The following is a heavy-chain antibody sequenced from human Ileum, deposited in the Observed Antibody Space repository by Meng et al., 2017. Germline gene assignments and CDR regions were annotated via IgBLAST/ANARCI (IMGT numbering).Heavy chain of an antibody. D-gene: IGHD7-27*01. CDR2: ICYSGNT. J-gene: IGHJ4*02. CDR1: GGSISSSSHC. V-gene: IGHV4-39*01. Sequence: QPQLHESGPGLVKPSETLSLMCTVSGGSISSSSHCCDWIRQPPGKGLEWIGSICYSGNTYYNPSLKSRVSMSVDTSKKQISLKLNSVTAADTAVYYCARRTGEVDLLDYWGQGTLVTVSS. CDR3: ARRTGEVDLLDY.